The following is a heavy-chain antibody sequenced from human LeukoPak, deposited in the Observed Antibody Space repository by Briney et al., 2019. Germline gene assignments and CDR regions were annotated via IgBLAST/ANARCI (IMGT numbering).Heavy chain of an antibody. CDR3: ARDAREEVVYFDY. D-gene: IGHD2-2*01. Sequence: SGGSLRLSCAASGFTFSTYTMNWVRQAPGKGLEWVSYITSGSGTIYYADSVKGRFTISRDNAKNSLYLQMNSLRAEDTAVYYCARDAREEVVYFDYWGQGTLVTVSS. CDR2: ITSGSGTI. CDR1: GFTFSTYT. J-gene: IGHJ4*02. V-gene: IGHV3-48*04.